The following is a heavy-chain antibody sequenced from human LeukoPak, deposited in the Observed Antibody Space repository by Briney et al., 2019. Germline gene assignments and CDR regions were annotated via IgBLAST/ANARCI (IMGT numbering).Heavy chain of an antibody. CDR1: GFTFSSYW. J-gene: IGHJ2*01. D-gene: IGHD6-13*01. CDR2: IKQDGSEK. V-gene: IGHV3-7*01. Sequence: GGSLRLSCAASGFTFSSYWMSWVRQAPGKGLEWVANIKQDGSEKYYVDSVKGRLTISRDNAKNSLYLQMNSLRAEDTAVYYCARDFEGQQLGWYFDLWGRGTLVTVSS. CDR3: ARDFEGQQLGWYFDL.